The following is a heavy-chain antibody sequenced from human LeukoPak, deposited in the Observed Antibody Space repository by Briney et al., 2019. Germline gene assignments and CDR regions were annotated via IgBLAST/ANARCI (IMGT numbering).Heavy chain of an antibody. Sequence: ASVKVSCKAFGYTFTNYGIHWARRAPGQRLEWMGWVNPYNGNTKYAQNFQGKVTMTTDTSTSTAYMTLTRLRFDDSAVYYCARAVSVTTPYFDYWGQGTLVTVSS. D-gene: IGHD4-17*01. V-gene: IGHV1-18*01. J-gene: IGHJ4*02. CDR3: ARAVSVTTPYFDY. CDR1: GYTFTNYG. CDR2: VNPYNGNT.